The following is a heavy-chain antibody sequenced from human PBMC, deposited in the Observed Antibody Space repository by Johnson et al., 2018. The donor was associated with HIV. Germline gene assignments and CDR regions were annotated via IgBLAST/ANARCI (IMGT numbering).Heavy chain of an antibody. Sequence: QVQLVESGGGVVQPGRSLRLSCAASGFTFSSYAMHWVRQAPGKGLEWVAVISYDGTNKYYADSVKGRFTISRDNSKNTLYLQINSLRADDTAVYYCAKPYYYDGSGYCYSPRDAFDIWGQGTMVTVSS. V-gene: IGHV3-30-3*02. CDR2: ISYDGTNK. CDR3: AKPYYYDGSGYCYSPRDAFDI. D-gene: IGHD3-22*01. J-gene: IGHJ3*02. CDR1: GFTFSSYA.